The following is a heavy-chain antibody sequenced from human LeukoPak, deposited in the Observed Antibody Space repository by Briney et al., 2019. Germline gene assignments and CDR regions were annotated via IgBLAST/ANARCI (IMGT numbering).Heavy chain of an antibody. D-gene: IGHD3-22*01. CDR3: ASGGYYLFDY. J-gene: IGHJ4*02. Sequence: GGSLRLSCAASGFTFSSYEMNWVRQAPGKGLEWVSYISSSGSTTYYADSVKGRFTISRDNAKNSLYLQMNSLRAEDTAVYYCASGGYYLFDYWGQGTLVTVSS. CDR1: GFTFSSYE. CDR2: ISSSGSTT. V-gene: IGHV3-48*03.